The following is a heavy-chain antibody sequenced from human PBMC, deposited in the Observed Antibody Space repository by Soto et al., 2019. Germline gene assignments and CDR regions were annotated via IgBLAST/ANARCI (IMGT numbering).Heavy chain of an antibody. D-gene: IGHD3-3*01. J-gene: IGHJ4*02. CDR1: GFTFSDYA. CDR2: VSHDGGNT. V-gene: IGHV3-30*18. CDR3: AKGGLKWLGTYDFNV. Sequence: VQLVESGGGVVQPGRSLRLSCAASGFTFSDYAMHWVRQAPGKGLEWVAVVSHDGGNTYYADSVKGRFTISRDSSKNTVSLVMTRLRAEDTAVSYGAKGGLKWLGTYDFNVWGQGALVTVSS.